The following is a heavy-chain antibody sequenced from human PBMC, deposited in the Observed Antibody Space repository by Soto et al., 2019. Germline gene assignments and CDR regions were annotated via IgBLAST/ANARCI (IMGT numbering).Heavy chain of an antibody. CDR1: GDSIGTGGYY. J-gene: IGHJ4*02. Sequence: QVQLQESGTGLVKPSQTLSLTCTVSGDSIGTGGYYWDWIRQHPGKGPEWIGYIHYSGSTYYNPSLKSRLTISLDTSKNQFSLHLSSVTAADTAVYYCATNHDDISGRTPLLFDSGGQGTLVTVSS. V-gene: IGHV4-31*03. CDR2: IHYSGST. CDR3: ATNHDDISGRTPLLFDS. D-gene: IGHD3-22*01.